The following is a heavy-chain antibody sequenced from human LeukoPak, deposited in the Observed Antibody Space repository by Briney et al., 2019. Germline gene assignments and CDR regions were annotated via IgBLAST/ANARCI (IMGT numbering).Heavy chain of an antibody. CDR3: AGSLGYCTSNVCYLKY. Sequence: ASVKVSCKTSGYSENFYGITWVRQVAGQGLEWMGWISAQHGQTEYAPNSQDRVTMTTDTYTNTAYMESRSLRSDDTAVYYCAGSLGYCTSNVCYLKYWSQGTLVTVSS. D-gene: IGHD2-8*01. CDR2: ISAQHGQT. J-gene: IGHJ4*02. V-gene: IGHV1-18*01. CDR1: GYSENFYG.